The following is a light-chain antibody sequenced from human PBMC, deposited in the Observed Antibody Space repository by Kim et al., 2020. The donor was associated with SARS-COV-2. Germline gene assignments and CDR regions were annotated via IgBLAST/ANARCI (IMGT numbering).Light chain of an antibody. Sequence: LSPGEGATHSCRASQSISYYLAWFQQRPGQTPRLLILNAASRATGIPARFSGSGSGTDFTLTISRLEPEDFAVYYCQQGSEWPLTFGGGTKVDIK. CDR3: QQGSEWPLT. CDR1: QSISYY. J-gene: IGKJ4*01. V-gene: IGKV3-11*01. CDR2: NAA.